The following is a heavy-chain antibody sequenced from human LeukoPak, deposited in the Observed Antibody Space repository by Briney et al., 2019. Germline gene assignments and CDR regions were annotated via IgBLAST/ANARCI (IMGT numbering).Heavy chain of an antibody. D-gene: IGHD3-22*01. CDR3: ASICYDSRACLDAFDI. CDR2: IYPGDSHT. J-gene: IGHJ3*02. V-gene: IGHV5-51*01. CDR1: GYSFTSYW. Sequence: GESLKISCKGSGYSFTSYWIGWVRQMPGKGLEWMGIIYPGDSHTRYSPSFQGQVTISADKSISTAYLQWSSLKASDTAMYYCASICYDSRACLDAFDIWGQGTMATVSS.